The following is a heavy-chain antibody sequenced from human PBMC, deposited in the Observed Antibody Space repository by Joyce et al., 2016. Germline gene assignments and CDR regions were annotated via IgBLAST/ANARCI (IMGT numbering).Heavy chain of an antibody. D-gene: IGHD4-17*01. CDR3: ARGLYGDALGY. J-gene: IGHJ4*02. CDR1: GFTFSSYA. CDR2: ISSYGSHK. Sequence: QVHLVESGGGVVQPGRSLRLSCAVSGFTFSSYAMHWVRQAPGKGLEWMAVISSYGSHKYYADSVKGRFTISRDNSKKILNLQVNSLTTEDTGVYYCARGLYGDALGYWGQGTLVTVSS. V-gene: IGHV3-30*04.